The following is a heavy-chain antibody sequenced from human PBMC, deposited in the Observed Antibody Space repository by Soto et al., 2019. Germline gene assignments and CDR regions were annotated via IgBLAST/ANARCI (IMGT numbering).Heavy chain of an antibody. CDR2: IYSGGST. CDR1: GFTVSSNY. CDR3: ATAQDILTGYYKFY. V-gene: IGHV3-53*04. J-gene: IGHJ4*02. D-gene: IGHD3-9*01. Sequence: GGSLRLSCAASGFTVSSNYMSWVRQGPGKGLEWVSVIYSGGSTYYADSVKGRFTISRHNSKNTLYLQMNSLRAEDTAVYYCATAQDILTGYYKFYWGQGTLVTVSS.